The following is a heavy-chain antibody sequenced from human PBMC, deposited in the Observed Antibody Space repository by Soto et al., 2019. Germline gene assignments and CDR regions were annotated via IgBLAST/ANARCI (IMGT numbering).Heavy chain of an antibody. CDR1: SGSIDNVYW. CDR3: ARTYYYGSGSLFHGMDV. V-gene: IGHV4-4*02. Sequence: PSETLSLTCAVSSGSIDNVYWWSWVRQSPGKGLEWIGETSHDGVTNYNPSLKSRVTISVDTSKNQFSLKLSSVTAADTAVYYCARTYYYGSGSLFHGMDVWGQGTTVTVSS. D-gene: IGHD3-10*01. CDR2: TSHDGVT. J-gene: IGHJ6*02.